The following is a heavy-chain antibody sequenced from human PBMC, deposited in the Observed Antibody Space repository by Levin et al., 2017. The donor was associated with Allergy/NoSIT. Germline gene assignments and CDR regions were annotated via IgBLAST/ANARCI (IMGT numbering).Heavy chain of an antibody. Sequence: GGSLRLSCAASGFTFSTSSMNWVRQAPGKGLEWVSYISSSSSTIYYADSVKGRFTISRDNAKNSLYLQMNSLRDEDTAVYYCAGDSGDCSSTSCYRFDYWGQGTLVTVSS. D-gene: IGHD2-2*01. V-gene: IGHV3-48*02. CDR1: GFTFSTSS. CDR2: ISSSSSTI. J-gene: IGHJ4*02. CDR3: AGDSGDCSSTSCYRFDY.